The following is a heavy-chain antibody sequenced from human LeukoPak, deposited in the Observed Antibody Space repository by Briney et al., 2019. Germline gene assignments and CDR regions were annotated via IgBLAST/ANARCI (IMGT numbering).Heavy chain of an antibody. D-gene: IGHD2-2*01. CDR1: GGSISSSNW. CDR2: IYHSEST. J-gene: IGHJ4*02. Sequence: SETPSLTCAVSGGSISSSNWWSWVRQPPGKGLEWIGEIYHSESTNYNPSLKSRVTISVDKSKHQFSLKLSSVTAADTAVYYCVRDCSSTSCRSRDDYWGQGTLVTVSS. CDR3: VRDCSSTSCRSRDDY. V-gene: IGHV4-4*02.